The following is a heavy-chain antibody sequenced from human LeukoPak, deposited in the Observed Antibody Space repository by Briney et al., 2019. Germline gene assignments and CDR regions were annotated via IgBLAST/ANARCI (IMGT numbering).Heavy chain of an antibody. J-gene: IGHJ4*02. CDR3: ARVGDSYGYSLDY. Sequence: GGSLRLSCAASGFPFSSYGMHWVRQAPGKGLEWVAFIRYDGSNKKYADSVKGRFTISRDDAKNSLYLQMNSLRAGDTAVYYCARVGDSYGYSLDYWGQGTLVTVSS. CDR1: GFPFSSYG. V-gene: IGHV3-30*02. CDR2: IRYDGSNK. D-gene: IGHD5-18*01.